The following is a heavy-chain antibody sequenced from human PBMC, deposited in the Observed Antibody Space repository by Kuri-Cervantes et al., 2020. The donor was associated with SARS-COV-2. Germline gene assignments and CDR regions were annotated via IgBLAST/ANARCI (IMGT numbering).Heavy chain of an antibody. Sequence: GSLRLSCAVYGGSSSGYYWSWIRQPPGKGLEWIGEINHSGSTNYNPSLKSRVTISVDTSKNQFSLKLSSVTAADTAVYYCARHPQQLVRGSNNWFDPWGQGTLVTVSS. D-gene: IGHD6-13*01. V-gene: IGHV4-34*01. J-gene: IGHJ5*02. CDR3: ARHPQQLVRGSNNWFDP. CDR2: INHSGST. CDR1: GGSSSGYY.